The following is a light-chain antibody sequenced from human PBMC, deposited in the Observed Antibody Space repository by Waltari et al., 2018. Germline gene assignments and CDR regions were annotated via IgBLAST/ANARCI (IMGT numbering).Light chain of an antibody. CDR3: QQSYSLPWT. CDR2: AAS. J-gene: IGKJ1*01. V-gene: IGKV1-39*01. Sequence: DIQMTQSPSSLSASVGDKVTITCRAGQTINKYLNWYQQKPGKAPRVLIYAASTLQSGVPPRFSGGGSGTDFTLTISSLQPEDFGTYFCQQSYSLPWTFGQGTKVEIE. CDR1: QTINKY.